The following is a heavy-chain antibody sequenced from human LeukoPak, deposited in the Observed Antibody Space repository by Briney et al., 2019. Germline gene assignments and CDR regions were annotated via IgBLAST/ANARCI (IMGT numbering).Heavy chain of an antibody. V-gene: IGHV3-66*01. CDR3: ARRDGGGTTDYSSSWLRGVYYFDY. Sequence: GGSLRLSCAASGFTVSSNYMSWVRQVPGKGLEWVSLIYSGGSTYYADSVKGRFTISRDNSKSTLYLQMNSLRAEDTAVYYCARRDGGGTTDYSSSWLRGVYYFDYWGQGTLVTVSS. CDR2: IYSGGST. CDR1: GFTVSSNY. J-gene: IGHJ4*02. D-gene: IGHD6-13*01.